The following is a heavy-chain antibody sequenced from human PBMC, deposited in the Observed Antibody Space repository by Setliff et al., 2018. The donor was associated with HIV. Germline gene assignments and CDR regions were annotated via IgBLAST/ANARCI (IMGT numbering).Heavy chain of an antibody. J-gene: IGHJ4*02. CDR2: IRSKSIGGTT. CDR1: GFSFDDYA. V-gene: IGHV3-49*04. Sequence: GGSLRLSCTASGFSFDDYALTWVRQAPGKGLEWVGFIRSKSIGGTTDYGASVKGRFTISRDDSTNTMYLQMNNLETEDTAFYYCSTRLRWSPEKIDYWGQGTLVTVSS. CDR3: STRLRWSPEKIDY. D-gene: IGHD6-13*01.